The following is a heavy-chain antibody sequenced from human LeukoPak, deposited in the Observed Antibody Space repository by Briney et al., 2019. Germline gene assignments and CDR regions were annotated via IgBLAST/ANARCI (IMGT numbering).Heavy chain of an antibody. CDR3: ADDYGD. CDR1: GGSISSYY. V-gene: IGHV4-4*07. D-gene: IGHD4-17*01. CDR2: IYPSGTT. J-gene: IGHJ4*02. Sequence: SETLSLTCSVSGGSISSYYWSWIRQPAGKGLEWIGRIYPSGTTHYDPSLKSRVTMSVDTSKNQFSLKLTSVTAADTAVYYCADDYGDWGQGTLVTVSS.